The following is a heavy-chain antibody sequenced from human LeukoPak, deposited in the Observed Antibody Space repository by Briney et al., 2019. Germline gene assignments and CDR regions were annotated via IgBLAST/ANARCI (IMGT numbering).Heavy chain of an antibody. V-gene: IGHV3-21*04. CDR2: ISGSSSNI. D-gene: IGHD1-26*01. CDR1: GFTFSSYS. J-gene: IGHJ6*03. CDR3: AKTSRSGSYRRTTWYYYYMDV. Sequence: PGGSLRLSCAASGFTFSSYSMNWVRQAPGKGLEWVSSISGSSSNIYYADSVKGRFTISRDNAKNSLYLQMNSLRAEDTAVYYCAKTSRSGSYRRTTWYYYYMDVLGKRTTVTVSS.